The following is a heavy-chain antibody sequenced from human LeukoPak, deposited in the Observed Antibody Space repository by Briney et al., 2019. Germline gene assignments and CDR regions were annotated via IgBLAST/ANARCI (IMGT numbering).Heavy chain of an antibody. J-gene: IGHJ4*02. V-gene: IGHV1-8*01. CDR2: MNPNSGNT. D-gene: IGHD4-17*01. CDR3: ARGSRGDYSPDY. Sequence: ASVKVSCKASGYTFTSYDINWVRQATGQGLEWMGWMNPNSGNTGYAQKLQGRVTMTTDTSTSTAYMELRSLRSDDTAVYYCARGSRGDYSPDYWGQGTLVTVSS. CDR1: GYTFTSYD.